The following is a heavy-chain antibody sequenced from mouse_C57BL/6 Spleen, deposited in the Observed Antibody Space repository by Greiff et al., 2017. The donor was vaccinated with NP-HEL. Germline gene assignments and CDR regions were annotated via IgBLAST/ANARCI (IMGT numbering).Heavy chain of an antibody. V-gene: IGHV5-9-1*02. CDR1: GFTFSSYA. D-gene: IGHD1-1*01. Sequence: EVNVVESGEGLVKPGGSLKLSCAASGFTFSSYAMSWVRQTPEKRLEWVAYISSGGDYIYYADTVKGRFTISRDNARNTLYLQMSSLKSEDTAMYYCTRGYYYDGYAMDYWGQGTSVTVSS. CDR2: ISSGGDYI. J-gene: IGHJ4*01. CDR3: TRGYYYDGYAMDY.